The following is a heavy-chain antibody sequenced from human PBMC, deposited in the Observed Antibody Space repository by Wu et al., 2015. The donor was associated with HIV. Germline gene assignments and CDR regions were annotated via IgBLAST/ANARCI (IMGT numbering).Heavy chain of an antibody. CDR1: GYTFTNYY. CDR2: INPNSGGT. Sequence: QVQLVQSGAEVKKPGASVRVSCKASGYTFTNYYIHWVRQAPGQGLEWMGWINPNSGGTNYAQRFGGRVTMARDTSISTAYMDLSRLIFDDTAVYYCARDLRFLNWGYRTTDDAFDIWGQGTMVTVSS. CDR3: ARDLRFLNWGYRTTDDAFDI. V-gene: IGHV1-2*02. J-gene: IGHJ3*02. D-gene: IGHD7-27*01.